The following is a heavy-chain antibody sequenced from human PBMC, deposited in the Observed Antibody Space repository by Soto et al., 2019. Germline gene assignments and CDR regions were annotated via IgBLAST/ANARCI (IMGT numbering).Heavy chain of an antibody. Sequence: PSETLSLTCTVSGGSISSGDYYWSWIRQPPGKGLEWIGYIYYSGSTYYNPSLKSRVTISVDTSKNQFSLKLSSVTAADTAVYYCASIMPTNSMIVPEGFDPWGQGALVTVSS. CDR1: GGSISSGDYY. CDR3: ASIMPTNSMIVPEGFDP. V-gene: IGHV4-30-4*01. CDR2: IYYSGST. D-gene: IGHD3-22*01. J-gene: IGHJ5*02.